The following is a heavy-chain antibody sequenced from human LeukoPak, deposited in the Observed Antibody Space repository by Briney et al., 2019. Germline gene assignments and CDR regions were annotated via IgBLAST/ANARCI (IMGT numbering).Heavy chain of an antibody. Sequence: SETLSLTCTVSGGSISSSSYYWGWIRQPPGKGLEWIGSIYYSGSAYYNPSLTGRVTISIDTSKKQFSLKLSSVTAADTSVYYCARGLTGSRRYFDSWGQGTLVTVSS. CDR2: IYYSGSA. V-gene: IGHV4-39*07. J-gene: IGHJ4*02. CDR3: ARGLTGSRRYFDS. CDR1: GGSISSSSYY. D-gene: IGHD3-10*01.